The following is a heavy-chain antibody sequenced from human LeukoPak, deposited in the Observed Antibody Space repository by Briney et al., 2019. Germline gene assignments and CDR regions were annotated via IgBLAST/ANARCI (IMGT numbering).Heavy chain of an antibody. CDR3: ARLHYSSSWY. J-gene: IGHJ4*02. D-gene: IGHD6-13*01. CDR1: GYSLSSYW. Sequence: GESLKISCKASGYSLSSYWIGWLRQMPGKGLEWMGIIYPGDSDTRYSPSFQGQVTISADKSISTAYLQWSSLKASDTAMYYCARLHYSSSWYWGQGTLVTVSS. V-gene: IGHV5-51*01. CDR2: IYPGDSDT.